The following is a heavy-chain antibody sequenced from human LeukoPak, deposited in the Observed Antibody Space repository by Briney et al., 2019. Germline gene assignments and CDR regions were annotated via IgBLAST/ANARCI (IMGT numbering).Heavy chain of an antibody. Sequence: PGGSLRLSCAASGFTFTEYWMTWVRQAPGQRLEWVANIKQDGSEVYYVDSVEGRFTISRDNTKNSVYLQMNSLGVEDTAVYYCAREAYCGGPSCFAVSYMDVRGEGTTVTVSS. V-gene: IGHV3-7*01. CDR3: AREAYCGGPSCFAVSYMDV. CDR2: IKQDGSEV. J-gene: IGHJ6*03. D-gene: IGHD2-21*01. CDR1: GFTFTEYW.